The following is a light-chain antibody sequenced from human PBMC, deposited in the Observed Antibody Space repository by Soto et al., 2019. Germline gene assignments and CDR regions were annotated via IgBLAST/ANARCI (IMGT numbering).Light chain of an antibody. Sequence: IQMTQSPSTLSASVGDRVTITCRASHNIERWMAWYQQKRGRAPSLLIFDVTTLHSGVPSRFSGGGSGTEFTLTINGLQPDDFATYYCQQFAKSSTFGQGTTVEIK. CDR1: HNIERW. CDR3: QQFAKSST. CDR2: DVT. V-gene: IGKV1-5*01. J-gene: IGKJ1*01.